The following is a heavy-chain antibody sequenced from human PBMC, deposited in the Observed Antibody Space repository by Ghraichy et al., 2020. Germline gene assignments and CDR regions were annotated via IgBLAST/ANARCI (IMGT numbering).Heavy chain of an antibody. D-gene: IGHD7-27*01. J-gene: IGHJ4*02. CDR2: ISWDGGST. V-gene: IGHV3-43*01. Sequence: GGSLRLSCAASGFTFDDYTMHWVRQAPGKGLEWVSLISWDGGSTYYADSVKGRFTISRDNSKNSLYLQMNSLRTEDTALYYCAKDIGNWGSTLDYWGQGTLVTVSS. CDR1: GFTFDDYT. CDR3: AKDIGNWGSTLDY.